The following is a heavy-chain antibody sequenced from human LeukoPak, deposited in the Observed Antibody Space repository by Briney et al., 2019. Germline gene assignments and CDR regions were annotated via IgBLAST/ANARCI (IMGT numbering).Heavy chain of an antibody. D-gene: IGHD2-15*01. Sequence: GWSLILSCVASGITFSIYTMTWFRQARGKGLEWVSSISGSGDTTYFADSVRGRFTLSRDNSRNTLFLQMDSLRVDDTAVYYCAKAKGGLWGQGTLVTVSS. CDR1: GITFSIYT. J-gene: IGHJ4*02. CDR3: AKAKGGL. V-gene: IGHV3-23*01. CDR2: ISGSGDTT.